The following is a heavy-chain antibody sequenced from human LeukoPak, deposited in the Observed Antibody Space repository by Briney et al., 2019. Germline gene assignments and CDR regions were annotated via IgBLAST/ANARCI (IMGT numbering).Heavy chain of an antibody. V-gene: IGHV1-2*04. CDR3: ARDQTTVGTQGFDY. J-gene: IGHJ4*02. CDR2: INPNSGGT. D-gene: IGHD4-23*01. Sequence: GASVKVSCKASGYTFTGYYMHWVRQAPRQGLEWMGWINPNSGGTNYAQKFQGWVTMTRDTSISTAYMELSRLRSDDTAVYYCARDQTTVGTQGFDYWGQGTLVTVSS. CDR1: GYTFTGYY.